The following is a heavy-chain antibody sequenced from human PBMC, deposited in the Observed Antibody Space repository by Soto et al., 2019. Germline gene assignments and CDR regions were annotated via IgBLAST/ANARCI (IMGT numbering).Heavy chain of an antibody. CDR1: GFTSSSYS. D-gene: IGHD4-4*01. V-gene: IGHV3-48*01. Sequence: PGGSLRLSCAASGFTSSSYSMNWVRQAPGKGLEWVSDISSNSSTKYYADSVKGRFTTSRDNAKNTLYLQMNSLRAEDTAVYYCARDGRDSNYRSWFDPWGQGTLVTV. J-gene: IGHJ5*02. CDR2: ISSNSSTK. CDR3: ARDGRDSNYRSWFDP.